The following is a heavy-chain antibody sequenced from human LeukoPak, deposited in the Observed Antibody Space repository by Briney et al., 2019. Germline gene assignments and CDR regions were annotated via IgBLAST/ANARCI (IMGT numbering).Heavy chain of an antibody. J-gene: IGHJ3*02. Sequence: SETLSLTCTVSGGSISSFYWSWFYWNWIRQPAGKGLEWIGRVYPSGSTNYNPSLKSRVTISVDTSKNQFSLKLSSVTAADTAVYYCARHDSSGPYNAFDIWGQGTMVTVSS. CDR2: VYPSGST. V-gene: IGHV4-4*07. D-gene: IGHD3-22*01. CDR1: GGSISSFY. CDR3: ARHDSSGPYNAFDI.